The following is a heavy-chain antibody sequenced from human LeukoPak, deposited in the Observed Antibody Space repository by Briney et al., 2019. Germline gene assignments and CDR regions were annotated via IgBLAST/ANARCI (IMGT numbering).Heavy chain of an antibody. J-gene: IGHJ2*01. CDR3: ARLMFIAVGNWYFDL. Sequence: PGGSLRLSCAASGFTFSTFGMIWVRQAPGKGPEWVSSISSGSYIYYADAVKARFTIPRDNARNSLYLQMNSLRADDTAVYYCARLMFIAVGNWYFDLWGRGTLVTVSS. D-gene: IGHD6-19*01. CDR2: ISSGSYI. V-gene: IGHV3-21*01. CDR1: GFTFSTFG.